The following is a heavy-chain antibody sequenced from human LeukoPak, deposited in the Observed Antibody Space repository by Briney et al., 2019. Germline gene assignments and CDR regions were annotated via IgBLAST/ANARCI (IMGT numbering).Heavy chain of an antibody. D-gene: IGHD5-18*01. V-gene: IGHV3-7*01. CDR1: GFTFSSYW. J-gene: IGHJ4*02. Sequence: LPGGSLRLSCAASGFTFSSYWMSWVRQAPGKGLEWVANIKQDGSEKYYVDSVKGRFTISRDNAKNSLYLQMNSLRAEDTAVYYCARGHSRGYSYGPLFDYWGQGTLVTVSS. CDR3: ARGHSRGYSYGPLFDY. CDR2: IKQDGSEK.